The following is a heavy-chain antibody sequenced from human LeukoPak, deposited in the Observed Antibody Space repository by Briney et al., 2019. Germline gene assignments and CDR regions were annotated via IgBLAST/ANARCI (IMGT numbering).Heavy chain of an antibody. V-gene: IGHV1-18*01. CDR1: GYNFRNYV. Sequence: ASVKVSCKASGYNFRNYVIGWVRQAPRQELEWMGWITAGNGNTNYAQKVQGRVTMTTDTSTSTAYMELRSLRSEDTAVYFCARDSARGYSYGYNAFDIWGQGTMVTVSS. CDR2: ITAGNGNT. CDR3: ARDSARGYSYGYNAFDI. D-gene: IGHD5-18*01. J-gene: IGHJ3*02.